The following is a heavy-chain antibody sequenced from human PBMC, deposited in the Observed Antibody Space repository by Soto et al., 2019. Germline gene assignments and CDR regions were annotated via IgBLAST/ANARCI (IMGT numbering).Heavy chain of an antibody. V-gene: IGHV1-8*01. D-gene: IGHD1-26*01. CDR2: MQPSTGRT. CDR3: ARGVSAGVDY. Sequence: ASVNVSCKASGYSFTSLDINWVRQTAGQGLEWMGWMQPSTGRTGYAQKFQGRVTMTRDTSINTAYMELTTLTSDDTAFYYCARGVSAGVDYWGQGTLVTGSS. J-gene: IGHJ4*02. CDR1: GYSFTSLD.